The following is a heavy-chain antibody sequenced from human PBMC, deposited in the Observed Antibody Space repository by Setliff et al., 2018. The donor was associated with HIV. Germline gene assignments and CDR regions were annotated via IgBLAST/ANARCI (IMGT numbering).Heavy chain of an antibody. CDR3: VRVGPWYYGRSGYLASWDY. J-gene: IGHJ4*02. Sequence: ASVKVSCKASGFTFNHFALSWVRQAPGQRPEWMGGTIPMSDIPNYAQNFQGRVTITADHSTTTTYVELSSLSSEDTAVYYCVRVGPWYYGRSGYLASWDYWGQGTQVTVSS. CDR2: TIPMSDIP. D-gene: IGHD3-22*01. CDR1: GFTFNHFA. V-gene: IGHV1-69*10.